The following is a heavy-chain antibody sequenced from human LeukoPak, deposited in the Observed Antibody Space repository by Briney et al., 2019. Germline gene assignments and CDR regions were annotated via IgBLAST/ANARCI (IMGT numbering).Heavy chain of an antibody. CDR2: ISSSGRTI. J-gene: IGHJ4*02. Sequence: PGGSLRLSCAASGFIFSDYEMNWVRQAPGKGLEWLSYISSSGRTIYYADSVKGRFFISRDNANNLLYLQMNTLRVDDTAVYFCARGAVVTTVGHYFDYWGQGTLVTVSS. CDR3: ARGAVVTTVGHYFDY. V-gene: IGHV3-48*03. D-gene: IGHD4-23*01. CDR1: GFIFSDYE.